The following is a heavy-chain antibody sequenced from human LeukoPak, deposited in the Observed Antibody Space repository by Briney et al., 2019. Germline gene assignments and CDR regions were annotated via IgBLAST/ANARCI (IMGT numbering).Heavy chain of an antibody. Sequence: SETLSLTCTVSGGSISSHYWSWIRQPPGKGLEWIGYIHYSGSTNYNPSLKSRVTISVDTSKNQFSLKLSSVTAADTAVYYCARQGPKGLFDYWGQGTLVTVSS. J-gene: IGHJ4*02. CDR1: GGSISSHY. CDR3: ARQGPKGLFDY. V-gene: IGHV4-59*11. CDR2: IHYSGST.